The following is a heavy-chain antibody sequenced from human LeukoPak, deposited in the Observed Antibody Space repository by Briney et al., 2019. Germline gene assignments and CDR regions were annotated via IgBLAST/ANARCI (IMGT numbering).Heavy chain of an antibody. CDR3: ATTPTYYYGSGSHDY. V-gene: IGHV4-39*01. CDR1: GGSISSSSYY. J-gene: IGHJ4*02. Sequence: SETLSLTCTVSGGSISSSSYYWGWIRHPPGKGLEWIGRIYYSGSTYYNPSLKSRVTISVDTSKNQFSLKLSSVTAADTAVYYCATTPTYYYGSGSHDYWGQGTLVTVSS. CDR2: IYYSGST. D-gene: IGHD3-10*01.